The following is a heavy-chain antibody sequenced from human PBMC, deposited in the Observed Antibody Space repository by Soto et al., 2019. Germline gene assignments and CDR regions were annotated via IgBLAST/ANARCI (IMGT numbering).Heavy chain of an antibody. J-gene: IGHJ4*02. Sequence: PSETLSLTCTASGGSISRSSFYWGWIRQPPGKGLEWIGSIYYSGSTYYNPSLKSRVTISVDTSNNQFSLKLSSVTAADTAVYYCATTTVTRHDYWGQGTLVTVSS. CDR2: IYYSGST. CDR3: ATTTVTRHDY. CDR1: GGSISRSSFY. V-gene: IGHV4-39*01. D-gene: IGHD4-17*01.